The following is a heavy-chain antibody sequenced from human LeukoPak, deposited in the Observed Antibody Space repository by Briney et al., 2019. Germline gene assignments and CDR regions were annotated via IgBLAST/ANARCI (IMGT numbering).Heavy chain of an antibody. D-gene: IGHD4-17*01. CDR2: IRSKGSTYAS. Sequence: GGSLRLSCAASGFTFSGSAMHWVRQASGKGPGWVGRIRSKGSTYASAYAASVKRRFTRPREDSKISAYLQMNSRKHEYTAVYYCTCGYGDYRNWFDPWAQGTRVTVAS. CDR3: TCGYGDYRNWFDP. V-gene: IGHV3-73*01. CDR1: GFTFSGSA. J-gene: IGHJ5*02.